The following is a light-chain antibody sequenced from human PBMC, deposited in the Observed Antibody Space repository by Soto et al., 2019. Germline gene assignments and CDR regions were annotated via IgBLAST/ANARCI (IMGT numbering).Light chain of an antibody. CDR2: EVS. V-gene: IGKV2D-29*01. J-gene: IGKJ1*01. CDR3: LQTKQLPLT. CDR1: QSLLHSDGKTY. Sequence: EIVLTQTPLSLSVTPGQSASISCKSSQSLLHSDGKTYLYWYLQRPGQPPQLLMYEVSNRFSGVPARFSGSGSGTDFTREISRVEAEDVGLYSCLQTKQLPLTFGHGTKVEVK.